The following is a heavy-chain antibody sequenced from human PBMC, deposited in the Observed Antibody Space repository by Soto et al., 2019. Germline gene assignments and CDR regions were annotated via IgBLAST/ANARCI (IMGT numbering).Heavy chain of an antibody. CDR1: GFTFTGHW. D-gene: IGHD2-2*01. CDR3: AREAGYCSTTSCYRRAFDT. CDR2: INTEGDST. J-gene: IGHJ3*02. V-gene: IGHV3-74*01. Sequence: EVQLVESGGDLVQPGGSLRLSCAASGFTFTGHWMHWVRQVPGKGLVWVARINTEGDSTNYADSVKGRFTISRDSATNTVYLQMNGLGVDDTSVYFCAREAGYCSTTSCYRRAFDTWGQGTMVTFYS.